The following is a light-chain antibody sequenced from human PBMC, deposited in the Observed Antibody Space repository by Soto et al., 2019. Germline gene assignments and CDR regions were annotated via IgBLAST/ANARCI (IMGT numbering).Light chain of an antibody. Sequence: EIGLTQSPGTLSLSPGERAILSCRASQSVSSSYLAWYQQKPGQAPRLLIYGASSRATGIPDRFSGSGSGPDFTLNISRLEPEDCAVYYCHQYGGSPRTLGQGTKVEIK. J-gene: IGKJ1*01. CDR3: HQYGGSPRT. V-gene: IGKV3-20*01. CDR1: QSVSSSY. CDR2: GAS.